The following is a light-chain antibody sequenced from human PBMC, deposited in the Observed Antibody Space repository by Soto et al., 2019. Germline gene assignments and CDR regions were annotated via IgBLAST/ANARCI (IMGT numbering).Light chain of an antibody. CDR1: SRDVVGYNY. CDR3: SSNTASFTYV. Sequence: QSALTQPASVSGSPGQSITISCTGTSRDVVGYNYVSWYQHHPGKAPKLLIYEVTYRPSGVSTRFSGSKSGNTDSLTISGLQTEDEADYYCSSNTASFTYVFGTGTKVT. V-gene: IGLV2-14*01. J-gene: IGLJ1*01. CDR2: EVT.